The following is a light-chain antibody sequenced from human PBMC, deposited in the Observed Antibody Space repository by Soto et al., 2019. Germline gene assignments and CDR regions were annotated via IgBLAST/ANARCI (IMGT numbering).Light chain of an antibody. CDR2: DVS. CDR1: QSVGNF. CDR3: QHRATWPPSVT. V-gene: IGKV3-11*01. Sequence: EIVLTQSPATLSLSPRARATLSCRASQSVGNFLTWYQQKPGQAPRLLISDVSKRATGIPARFSGSGSGTDFTLTIMKLEPEDFAVYYCQHRATWPPSVTVGGGT. J-gene: IGKJ4*01.